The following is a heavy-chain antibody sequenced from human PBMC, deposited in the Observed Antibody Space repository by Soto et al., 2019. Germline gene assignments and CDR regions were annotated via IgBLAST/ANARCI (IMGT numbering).Heavy chain of an antibody. V-gene: IGHV1-18*04. D-gene: IGHD3-9*01. J-gene: IGHJ4*02. CDR2: ISAYNGNT. Sequence: XAVKVSCKGCGYTLTSYGVNWGRRAPGQGLEWMGWISAYNGNTNYAQKLQGRVTMTTDTSTSTAYMELRSLRSNDTAVYYCARDDILTGYLSPVEFDSSGQGTLVTVS. CDR1: GYTLTSYG. CDR3: ARDDILTGYLSPVEFDS.